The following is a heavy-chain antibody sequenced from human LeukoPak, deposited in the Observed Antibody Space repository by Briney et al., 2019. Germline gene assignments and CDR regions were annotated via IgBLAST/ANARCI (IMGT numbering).Heavy chain of an antibody. V-gene: IGHV4-34*01. D-gene: IGHD4-17*01. Sequence: SETLSLTCAVYGGSFSGYYWSWIRQPPGKGLEWIGEINHSGSTNYNPSLKSRVTISVDTSKNQFSLKLSSVTAADTAVYYCASVTRYYFDYWGLGTQVTVSS. CDR2: INHSGST. CDR3: ASVTRYYFDY. J-gene: IGHJ4*02. CDR1: GGSFSGYY.